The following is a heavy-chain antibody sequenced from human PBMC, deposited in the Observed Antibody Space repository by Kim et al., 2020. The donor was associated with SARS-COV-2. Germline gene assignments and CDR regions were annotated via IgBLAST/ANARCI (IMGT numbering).Heavy chain of an antibody. V-gene: IGHV4-59*01. J-gene: IGHJ4*02. Sequence: SETLSLTCSVSGGSISNTYWSWIRQPPGKGLEWIGYIYYSGSTNYNPSLKSRVTISIDTSKNQFSLNLNSVTAADTALYFCAGGSRAMAGTGYWGQGTLGTVSS. CDR1: GGSISNTY. CDR2: IYYSGST. CDR3: AGGSRAMAGTGY. D-gene: IGHD6-19*01.